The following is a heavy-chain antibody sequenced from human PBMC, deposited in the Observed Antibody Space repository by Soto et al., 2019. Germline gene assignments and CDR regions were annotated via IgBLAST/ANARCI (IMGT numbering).Heavy chain of an antibody. CDR1: GFTLSSYS. Sequence: GGSLRLSCAASGFTLSSYSMNWVRQAPGKGLEWVSYISSSSSTIYYADSVKGRFTISRDNAKNSLYLQMNSLRDEDTAVYYCARNYDSTAGGAFDIWGQGTMVTVSS. D-gene: IGHD3-22*01. V-gene: IGHV3-48*02. CDR2: ISSSSSTI. J-gene: IGHJ3*02. CDR3: ARNYDSTAGGAFDI.